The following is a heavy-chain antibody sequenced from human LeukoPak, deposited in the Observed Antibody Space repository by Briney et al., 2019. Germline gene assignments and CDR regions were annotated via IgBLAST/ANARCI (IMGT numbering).Heavy chain of an antibody. Sequence: SSETLSLTCTVSGYSISSGYYWGWIRQPPGKGLEWIGSIYHSGSTYYNPSLKSRVTISVDTSKNQFSPKLSSVTAADTAVYYCAREPHPTYYDSSGFQHWGQGTLVTVSS. D-gene: IGHD3-3*01. J-gene: IGHJ1*01. V-gene: IGHV4-38-2*02. CDR2: IYHSGST. CDR3: AREPHPTYYDSSGFQH. CDR1: GYSISSGYY.